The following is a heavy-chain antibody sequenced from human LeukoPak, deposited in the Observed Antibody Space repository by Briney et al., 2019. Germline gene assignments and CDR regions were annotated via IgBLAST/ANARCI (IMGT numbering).Heavy chain of an antibody. Sequence: QPGGSLRHSCAASGFTVSSNYMSWVRQAPGKGLEWVSVIYSGGSTYYADSVKGRFTISRDNSKNTLYLQMNSLRAEDTAVYYCARGSYDSSGYYYYYYYYMDVWGKGTTVTVSS. V-gene: IGHV3-53*01. D-gene: IGHD3-22*01. CDR2: IYSGGST. J-gene: IGHJ6*03. CDR1: GFTVSSNY. CDR3: ARGSYDSSGYYYYYYYYMDV.